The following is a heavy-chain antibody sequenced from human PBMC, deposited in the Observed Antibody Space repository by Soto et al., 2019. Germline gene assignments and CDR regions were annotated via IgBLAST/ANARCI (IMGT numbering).Heavy chain of an antibody. J-gene: IGHJ1*01. Sequence: AGGSLRLSCTTSGFTLTRFGIHWVRQAPGKGLEWVAVISYDGNKKNYADSVKGRFTISRDASQNTVYLQMNNLTAEDTALYYCAKERTKGKGNWKLVNWGQGTLVTVSS. CDR2: ISYDGNKK. CDR1: GFTLTRFG. V-gene: IGHV3-30*18. CDR3: AKERTKGKGNWKLVN. D-gene: IGHD1-20*01.